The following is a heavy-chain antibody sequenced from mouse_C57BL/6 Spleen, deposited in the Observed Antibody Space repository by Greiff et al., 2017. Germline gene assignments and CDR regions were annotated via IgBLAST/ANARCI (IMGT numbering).Heavy chain of an antibody. V-gene: IGHV1-81*01. CDR2: IYPRSGNT. CDR1: GYTFTSYG. CDR3: ARKDYETIYYALGY. D-gene: IGHD2-4*01. Sequence: QVQLQQSGAELARPGASVKLSCKASGYTFTSYGISWVKQSPGQGLEWIGEIYPRSGNTYYKEKFKGKATLTADKSSSTAYMELRSLTSEDSAVYFCARKDYETIYYALGYWGQGTSVTVSS. J-gene: IGHJ4*01.